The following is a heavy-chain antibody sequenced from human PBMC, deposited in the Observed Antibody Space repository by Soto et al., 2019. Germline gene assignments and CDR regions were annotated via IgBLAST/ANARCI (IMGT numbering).Heavy chain of an antibody. CDR1: GSPFSAHY. V-gene: IGHV3-72*01. J-gene: IGHJ2*01. Sequence: EVQLVESGGGWVQPGWSLRLYCAASGSPFSAHYMAWGRQAPGKGLEWIGRAKIKSHGYDKQYAASVKGRLTVSRDDSENSFYLEMNRLKTEDTAVYYCASPEVASNLRDRYFDFWGRGTLVTVSS. CDR2: AKIKSHGYDK. CDR3: ASPEVASNLRDRYFDF. D-gene: IGHD2-15*01.